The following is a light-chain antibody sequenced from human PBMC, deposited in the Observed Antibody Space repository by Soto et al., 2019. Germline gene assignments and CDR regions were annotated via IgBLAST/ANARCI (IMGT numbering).Light chain of an antibody. CDR2: TAS. CDR1: QSISSW. V-gene: IGKV1-5*03. J-gene: IGKJ4*01. Sequence: DIQMTQSPSTLSASVGDRVTITCRASQSISSWLAWYQQKPGKAPKLLIYTASNLKSGVPSRFSGSGSGTECALTISSLQPDDFATYYCKEYNRDSGITFGGGTKVEIK. CDR3: KEYNRDSGIT.